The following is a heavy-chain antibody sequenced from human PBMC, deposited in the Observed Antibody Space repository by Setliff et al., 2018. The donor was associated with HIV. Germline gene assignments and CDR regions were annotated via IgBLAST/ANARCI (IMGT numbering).Heavy chain of an antibody. D-gene: IGHD6-19*01. CDR2: IYTSGIT. J-gene: IGHJ4*02. Sequence: NPSETLSLTCNVSGASTNAYFLSWVRHPAGKGLEWIGHIYTSGITNHNPSLKSRVTMSLDTSKEQFSLRLRSVTAADTAIYYCAREPSPSQWQPLYFDVWGRGILVTVS. V-gene: IGHV4-4*07. CDR3: AREPSPSQWQPLYFDV. CDR1: GASTNAYF.